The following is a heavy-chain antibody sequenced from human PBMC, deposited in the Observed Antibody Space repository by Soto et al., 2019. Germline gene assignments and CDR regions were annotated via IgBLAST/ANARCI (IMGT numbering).Heavy chain of an antibody. J-gene: IGHJ5*02. D-gene: IGHD4-4*01. V-gene: IGHV3-48*01. Sequence: VQLVESGGGLVQPGGSLRLSCAASGFSISTPSMNWVRQAPGKGLEWVSFISSGNNAIYYADSVKGRFKISRDIAKNSVYLQMNSLGAEDTAVYYCARGGKVSTAWGQGTRVTVSS. CDR3: ARGGKVSTA. CDR1: GFSISTPS. CDR2: ISSGNNAI.